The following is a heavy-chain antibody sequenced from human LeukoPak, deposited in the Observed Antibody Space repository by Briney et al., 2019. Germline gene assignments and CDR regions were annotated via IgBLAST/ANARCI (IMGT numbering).Heavy chain of an antibody. CDR2: IYYSGST. V-gene: IGHV4-59*01. CDR1: GGSFSGYY. J-gene: IGHJ3*02. CDR3: ARDTIISTSSKGAFDI. D-gene: IGHD2-2*01. Sequence: PSETLSLTCAVYGGSFSGYYWSWIRQPPGKGLEWIGYIYYSGSTNYNPSLKSRVTISVDTSKNQFSLKLSSVTAADTAVYYCARDTIISTSSKGAFDIWGQGTMVTVSS.